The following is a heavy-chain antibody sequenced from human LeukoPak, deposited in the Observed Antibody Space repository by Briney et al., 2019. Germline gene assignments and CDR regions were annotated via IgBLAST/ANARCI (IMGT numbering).Heavy chain of an antibody. CDR1: GSISRFY. CDR2: IYYSGST. J-gene: IGHJ3*02. D-gene: IGHD5-24*01. V-gene: IGHV4-59*01. Sequence: SETLSPTCTVFGSISRFYWSWIRQPPGKGLEWIGYIYYSGSTNYNPSLKSRVTISVDTSKNQFSLKLSSVTAADTAFYYCARGLLDGYTHPAAFDIWGQGTMVTVSS. CDR3: ARGLLDGYTHPAAFDI.